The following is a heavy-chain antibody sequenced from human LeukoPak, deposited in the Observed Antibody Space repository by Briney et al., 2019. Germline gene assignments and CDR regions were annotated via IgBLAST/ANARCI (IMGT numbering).Heavy chain of an antibody. CDR2: IWYDGSNK. V-gene: IGHV3-33*08. J-gene: IGHJ6*02. Sequence: GGSLRLSCAASGFTFSSYGMHWVRQAPGKGLEWVAVIWYDGSNKYYADSVKGRFTISRDNSKNTLYLQMNSLRVEDTAVYYCARDGYSGSYALYYYGMDVWGQGTTVTVSS. D-gene: IGHD1-26*01. CDR1: GFTFSSYG. CDR3: ARDGYSGSYALYYYGMDV.